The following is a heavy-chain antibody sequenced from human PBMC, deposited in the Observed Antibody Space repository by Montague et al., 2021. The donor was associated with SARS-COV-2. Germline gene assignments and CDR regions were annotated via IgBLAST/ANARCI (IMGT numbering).Heavy chain of an antibody. J-gene: IGHJ3*01. D-gene: IGHD6-6*01. CDR3: AKDLVLRAARPDALDV. CDR1: GFTLSSYS. Sequence: SLRLSCAASGFTLSSYSVNWVRQAPGKGLEWISYISSSTNIIYYADSVKGRFTISRDNARNSLCLQMNSLRVDDTAVYYCAKDLVLRAARPDALDVWGQGTVVTVSS. CDR2: ISSSTNII. V-gene: IGHV3-48*04.